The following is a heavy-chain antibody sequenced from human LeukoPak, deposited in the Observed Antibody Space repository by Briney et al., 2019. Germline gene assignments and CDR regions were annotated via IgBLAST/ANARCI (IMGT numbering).Heavy chain of an antibody. CDR1: GGTFSSYD. CDR3: ARGWPGGGYYETNPPPT. J-gene: IGHJ4*02. Sequence: ASVKVSCKASGGTFSSYDINWVRQATGQGLEWMGWMNPNSGNTGYAQKFRGRVTMTRNTSINTAYMELSSLRSEDTAVYYCARGWPGGGYYETNPPPTWGQGTLVTVSS. V-gene: IGHV1-8*02. CDR2: MNPNSGNT. D-gene: IGHD3-22*01.